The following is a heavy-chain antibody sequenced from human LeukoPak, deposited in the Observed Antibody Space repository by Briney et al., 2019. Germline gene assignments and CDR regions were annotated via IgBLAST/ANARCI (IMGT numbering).Heavy chain of an antibody. V-gene: IGHV3-74*01. CDR2: ISTDGSQT. J-gene: IGHJ5*01. CDR1: GFTFSNYW. Sequence: GGSLRLSCEASGFTFSNYWMHWVRQPPGKGLMWVSQISTDGSQTFYADSVKGRFTISRDNAQNTLFLQMDSLRPEDTAVYYCVRSLRSADSWGQGTLVTVSS. CDR3: VRSLRSADS.